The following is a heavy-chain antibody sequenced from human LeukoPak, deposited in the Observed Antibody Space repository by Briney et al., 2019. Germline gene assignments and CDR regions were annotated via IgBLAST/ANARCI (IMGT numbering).Heavy chain of an antibody. CDR2: LDPEDGET. J-gene: IGHJ5*02. Sequence: ASVKVSCKVSGYTLTELSMHWVGQAPGKGLEWMGGLDPEDGETIYAQKFQGRVTMTEDTSTDTAYMELSSLRSEDTAVYYCATVMAVAGPSDPWGQGTLVTVPS. CDR1: GYTLTELS. CDR3: ATVMAVAGPSDP. D-gene: IGHD6-19*01. V-gene: IGHV1-24*01.